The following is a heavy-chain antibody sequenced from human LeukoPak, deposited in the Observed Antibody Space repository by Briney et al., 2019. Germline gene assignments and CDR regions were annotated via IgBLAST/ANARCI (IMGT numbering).Heavy chain of an antibody. Sequence: GGSLRLSCAASGFTFSSYNMNWVRQAPGKGLEWVSSISSGSSYISYADSMKGRFTISRDNAKNSLYLQMNSLRAEDTAVYYCARVDSSGYYLVGACDIWGQGTMVTVSS. CDR3: ARVDSSGYYLVGACDI. D-gene: IGHD3-22*01. J-gene: IGHJ3*02. CDR1: GFTFSSYN. CDR2: ISSGSSYI. V-gene: IGHV3-21*01.